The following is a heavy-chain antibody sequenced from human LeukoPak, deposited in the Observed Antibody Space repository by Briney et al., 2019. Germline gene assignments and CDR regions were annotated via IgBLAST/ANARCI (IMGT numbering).Heavy chain of an antibody. J-gene: IGHJ6*02. CDR3: ARALFAGAFYGMDV. CDR1: GFTFSSYG. V-gene: IGHV3-30*03. D-gene: IGHD3-10*01. CDR2: ISYDGSNK. Sequence: AGGSLRLSCAASGFTFSSYGMHWVRQAPGKGLEWVAVISYDGSNKYYADSVKGRFTISRDNSKNTLYLQMNSLRAEDTAVYYCARALFAGAFYGMDVWGQGTTVTVSS.